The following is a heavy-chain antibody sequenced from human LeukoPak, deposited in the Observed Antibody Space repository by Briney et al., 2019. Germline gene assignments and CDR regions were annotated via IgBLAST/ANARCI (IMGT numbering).Heavy chain of an antibody. CDR3: ATDYCGGDCYPPGWFDP. D-gene: IGHD2-21*02. CDR2: IKQDGSEK. J-gene: IGHJ5*02. V-gene: IGHV3-7*01. CDR1: GFTFSSYW. Sequence: GGSLRLSCAASGFTFSSYWMSWVRQAPGKGLEWVANIKQDGSEKYYVDSVKGRFTISRVNAKNSLYLQMNSLRAEDTAVYYCATDYCGGDCYPPGWFDPWGQGTLVTVSS.